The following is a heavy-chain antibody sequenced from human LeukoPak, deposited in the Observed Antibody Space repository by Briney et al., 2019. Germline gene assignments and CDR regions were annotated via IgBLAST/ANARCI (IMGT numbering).Heavy chain of an antibody. D-gene: IGHD4-17*01. CDR3: ARHNYDDYVFDI. J-gene: IGHJ3*02. Sequence: PSETLSLTCTVSGGSLSSHYFSWIRQSPGKGLEWIAYINYSGSASYNPSLKSRVTISVDTSKQFSLSLSSVTAADTAVYYCARHNYDDYVFDIWGQGTKVTVSS. CDR1: GGSLSSHY. CDR2: INYSGSA. V-gene: IGHV4-59*08.